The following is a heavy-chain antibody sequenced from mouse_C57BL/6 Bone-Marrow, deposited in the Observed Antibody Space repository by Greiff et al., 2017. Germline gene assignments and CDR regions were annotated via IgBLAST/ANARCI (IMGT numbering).Heavy chain of an antibody. V-gene: IGHV1-81*01. CDR1: GYTFTSYG. CDR2: IYPRSGNT. J-gene: IGHJ2*01. CDR3: ARESIYYDYDGGGY. Sequence: VQLQQSGAELARPGASVKLSCKASGYTFTSYGISWVKQRTGQGLEWIGEIYPRSGNTYYNEKFKGKATLPADKSSSTAYMELRSLTSEGSAVYFCARESIYYDYDGGGYWGQGTTLTVSS. D-gene: IGHD2-4*01.